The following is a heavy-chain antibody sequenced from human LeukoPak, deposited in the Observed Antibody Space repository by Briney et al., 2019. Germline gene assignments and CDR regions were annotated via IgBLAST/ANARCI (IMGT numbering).Heavy chain of an antibody. Sequence: SETVSLTCTVSGCSIISRSYYGGWIRQTPGKWLEWIGSIYYSGSSDYHPSLKSRVTISVDTSKNQFSLKLTSVTAADTAVYYCARHFSSQYSSLHYWGQGTLVTVSS. CDR3: ARHFSSQYSSLHY. J-gene: IGHJ4*02. CDR1: GCSIISRSYY. D-gene: IGHD6-6*01. V-gene: IGHV4-39*01. CDR2: IYYSGSS.